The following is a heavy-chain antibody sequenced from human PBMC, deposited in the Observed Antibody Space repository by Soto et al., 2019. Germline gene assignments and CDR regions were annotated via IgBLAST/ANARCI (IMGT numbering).Heavy chain of an antibody. D-gene: IGHD4-17*01. V-gene: IGHV3-33*01. CDR1: GFTFSSYG. CDR3: ARGTTVTNYYFDY. J-gene: IGHJ4*02. Sequence: PGGSLRLSCAASGFTFSSYGMHWVRQAPGKGLEWVAVIWYDGSNKYYADSVKGRFTISRDNSKNTLYLQMNSLRAEDTAVYYCARGTTVTNYYFDYWGQGTLVTVSS. CDR2: IWYDGSNK.